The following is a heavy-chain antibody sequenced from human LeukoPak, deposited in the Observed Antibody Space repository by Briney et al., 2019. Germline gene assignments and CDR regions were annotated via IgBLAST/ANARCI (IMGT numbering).Heavy chain of an antibody. V-gene: IGHV1-18*01. CDR2: ISAYNGNT. Sequence: ASVKVSCKASGYTFTSYGISWVRQAPGQGLEWMGWISAYNGNTNYAQKLQGRVTMTTDTSTSTAYMELRSLRSDDTAVYYCARLETTVVTRTSFDYWGQGTLVTVSS. J-gene: IGHJ4*02. D-gene: IGHD4-23*01. CDR3: ARLETTVVTRTSFDY. CDR1: GYTFTSYG.